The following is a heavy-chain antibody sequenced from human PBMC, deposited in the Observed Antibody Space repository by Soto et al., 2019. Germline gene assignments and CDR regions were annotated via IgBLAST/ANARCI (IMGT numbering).Heavy chain of an antibody. CDR3: ARSYGSGSYYNGPAEYYFDY. V-gene: IGHV1-69*01. D-gene: IGHD3-10*01. CDR2: IIPIFGTA. Sequence: QVQLVQSGAEVKKPGSSVKVSCKASGGTVRSYAISWVRQAPGQGLEWMGGIIPIFGTANYAQKFQGRVTITADESTSTAYMELSSLRSEDTAVYYCARSYGSGSYYNGPAEYYFDYWGQGTLVTVSS. J-gene: IGHJ4*02. CDR1: GGTVRSYA.